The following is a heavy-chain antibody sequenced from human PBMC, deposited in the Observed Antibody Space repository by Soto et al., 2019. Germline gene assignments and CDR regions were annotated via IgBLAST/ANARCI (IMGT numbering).Heavy chain of an antibody. J-gene: IGHJ6*02. CDR3: ATENYSRMEV. V-gene: IGHV3-11*01. CDR1: GFTFRDYY. CDR2: IRNDGATM. Sequence: QEQLVESGGGLVKPGGSLRLSCAASGFTFRDYYMTWIRQAPGKGLEWVSNIRNDGATMTYAGAVKGRSTISRDNAKNSLYLQMNSLGADDTAVYYCATENYSRMEVWGQGTTVTVSS.